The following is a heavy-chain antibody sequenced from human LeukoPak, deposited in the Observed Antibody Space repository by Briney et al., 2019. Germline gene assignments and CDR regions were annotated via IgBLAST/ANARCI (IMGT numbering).Heavy chain of an antibody. Sequence: SETLSLTCTVSGGSISSYYWSWIRQPPGKGLEWIGYIYYSGSTNYNPSLKSRVTISVDTSKNRFSLKLSSVTAADTAVYYCARYDKGIAAAEDWGQGTLVTVSS. V-gene: IGHV4-59*01. J-gene: IGHJ4*02. CDR1: GGSISSYY. D-gene: IGHD6-13*01. CDR2: IYYSGST. CDR3: ARYDKGIAAAED.